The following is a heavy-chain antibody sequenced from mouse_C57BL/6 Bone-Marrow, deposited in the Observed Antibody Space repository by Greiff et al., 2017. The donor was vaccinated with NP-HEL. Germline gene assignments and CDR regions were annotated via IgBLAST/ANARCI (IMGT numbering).Heavy chain of an antibody. CDR3: AMPRGGTTVVADWYFDV. D-gene: IGHD1-1*01. J-gene: IGHJ1*03. V-gene: IGHV1-74*01. Sequence: QVQPQQPGAELVKPGASVKVSCKASGYTFTSYWMHWVKQRPGQGLEWIGRIHPSDSDTNYNQKFKGKATLTVDKSSSTAYMQLSSLTSEDSAVYYCAMPRGGTTVVADWYFDVWGTGTTVTVSS. CDR1: GYTFTSYW. CDR2: IHPSDSDT.